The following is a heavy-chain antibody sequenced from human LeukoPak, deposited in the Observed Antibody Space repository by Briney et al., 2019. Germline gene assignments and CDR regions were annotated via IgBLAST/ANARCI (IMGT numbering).Heavy chain of an antibody. CDR3: ARDGYSGYDVIDY. CDR1: GFTFSDYG. J-gene: IGHJ4*02. CDR2: ISGSGIST. V-gene: IGHV3-23*01. D-gene: IGHD5-12*01. Sequence: GGSLRLSCAAAGFTFSDYGMNWVRQSPGKGLEGVSGISGSGISTYYADSVKGRFTISRDNSKNTLYLQMNSLRAEDTAVYYCARDGYSGYDVIDYWGQGTLVTVSS.